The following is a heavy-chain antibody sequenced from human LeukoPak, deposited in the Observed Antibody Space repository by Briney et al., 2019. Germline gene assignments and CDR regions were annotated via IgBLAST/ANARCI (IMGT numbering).Heavy chain of an antibody. CDR2: INPSGGST. CDR3: ARDYREWGPLWFGELRGGYFDY. D-gene: IGHD3-10*01. Sequence: ASVKVSCKASGYTFTSYYMHWVRQAPGQGLEWMGIINPSGGSTSYAQKFQGRVTMTRDTSTSTVYMELSSLRSGDTAVYYCARDYREWGPLWFGELRGGYFDYWGQGTLVTVSS. J-gene: IGHJ4*02. V-gene: IGHV1-46*01. CDR1: GYTFTSYY.